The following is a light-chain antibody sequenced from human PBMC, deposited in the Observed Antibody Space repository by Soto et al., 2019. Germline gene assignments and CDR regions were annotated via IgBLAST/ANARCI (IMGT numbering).Light chain of an antibody. CDR2: DAS. Sequence: DIQMTQSPSTLSASVGDRVTITCRASQSASTFLAWYQQKPGQAPKLLIYDASTLQSGVPSRFSASGSGTEFALTISGLQPDDFAVYYCQQRSNWPPITFGQGTRLEIK. V-gene: IGKV1-5*01. CDR1: QSASTF. J-gene: IGKJ5*01. CDR3: QQRSNWPPIT.